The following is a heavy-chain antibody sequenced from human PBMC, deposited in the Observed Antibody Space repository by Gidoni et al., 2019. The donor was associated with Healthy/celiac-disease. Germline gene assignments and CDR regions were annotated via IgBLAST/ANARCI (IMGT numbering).Heavy chain of an antibody. CDR1: GYSFTSYW. J-gene: IGHJ3*02. Sequence: EVQLVQSGAEVKKPGESLKISCTGSGYSFTSYWIGWVRQMPGKGLEWMGIIYPGDSDTRYSPSFQGQVTISADKSISTAYLQWSSLKASDTAMYYCARAERIAVAGTDAFDIWGQGTMVTVSS. CDR3: ARAERIAVAGTDAFDI. CDR2: IYPGDSDT. D-gene: IGHD6-19*01. V-gene: IGHV5-51*01.